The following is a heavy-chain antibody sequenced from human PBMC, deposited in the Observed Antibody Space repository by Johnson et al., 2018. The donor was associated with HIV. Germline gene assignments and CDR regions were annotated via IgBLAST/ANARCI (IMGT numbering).Heavy chain of an antibody. CDR2: IWYDGSNK. CDR1: GFTFSSYG. J-gene: IGHJ3*02. V-gene: IGHV3-33*01. D-gene: IGHD6-6*01. CDR3: ARGNSVAARLGAFDI. Sequence: QVQLVESGGGVVQPGRSLRLSCAASGFTFSSYGMHWVRQAPGTGLEWVAVIWYDGSNKYYADSVKGRFTISRDNSKNTLCLQMNSLRPEDTAVFYCARGNSVAARLGAFDIWGQGTMVTVSS.